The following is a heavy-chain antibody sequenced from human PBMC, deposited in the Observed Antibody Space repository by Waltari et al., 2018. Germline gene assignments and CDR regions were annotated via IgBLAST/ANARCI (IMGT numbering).Heavy chain of an antibody. CDR3: ARDQGYSSGWSGPFGP. CDR1: GFTFRTYP. Sequence: QVQLVESGGGVVQPGRSLRLSCAASGFTFRTYPMHWVRQVPGKGREWVAGISYDGSYTSYIDSVQGRFTISRDNAKNTLYLQMNSLTPEDTAVYYCARDQGYSSGWSGPFGPWGQGTLVTVSS. CDR2: ISYDGSYT. D-gene: IGHD6-19*01. V-gene: IGHV3-30*10. J-gene: IGHJ5*02.